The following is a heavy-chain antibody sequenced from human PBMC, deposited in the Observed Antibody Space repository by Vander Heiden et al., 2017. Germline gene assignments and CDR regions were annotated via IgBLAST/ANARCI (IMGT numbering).Heavy chain of an antibody. CDR1: GFTLSTYG. Sequence: QVQLVESGGGVVKPGRSLSLCCAASGFTLSTYGMHWVRQAPGKGLEWVTVISYDGGEKDYTDSVKGRFTISRDNSMNTLFLQMNSLRVDDTAVYYCARGYGGNSNWFDPWGQGTLVTVSS. V-gene: IGHV3-33*05. CDR3: ARGYGGNSNWFDP. D-gene: IGHD2-21*02. CDR2: ISYDGGEK. J-gene: IGHJ5*02.